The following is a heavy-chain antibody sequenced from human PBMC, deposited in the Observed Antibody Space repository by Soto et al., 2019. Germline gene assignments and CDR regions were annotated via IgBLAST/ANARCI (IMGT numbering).Heavy chain of an antibody. D-gene: IGHD6-19*01. CDR1: GFTFSSYA. J-gene: IGHJ4*02. CDR3: AKPHSGWYTPFDS. CDR2: ISGSGGST. Sequence: EVQLLESGGGLVQPGGSLRLSCAASGFTFSSYAMSWVRQAPGKGLEWVSAISGSGGSTYYADSVKGRFTFSRDNSKNMLYLQMNSLRAEDTAVYYCAKPHSGWYTPFDSWGQGTLVTVSS. V-gene: IGHV3-23*01.